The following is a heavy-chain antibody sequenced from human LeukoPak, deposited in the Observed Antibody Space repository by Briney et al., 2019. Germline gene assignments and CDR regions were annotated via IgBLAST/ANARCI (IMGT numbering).Heavy chain of an antibody. CDR2: ISWDGGST. D-gene: IGHD1-7*01. CDR1: GFTFGDYA. J-gene: IGHJ4*02. V-gene: IGHV3-43D*03. CDR3: AKGKSNWNYGFDY. Sequence: GGSLRLSCAASGFTFGDYAMHWVRQAPGKGLEWVSVISWDGGSTYYEDSVKRRFTSSRDNSKNSLVLQMNSLRAEDTALYYCAKGKSNWNYGFDYWGQGTLVTVSS.